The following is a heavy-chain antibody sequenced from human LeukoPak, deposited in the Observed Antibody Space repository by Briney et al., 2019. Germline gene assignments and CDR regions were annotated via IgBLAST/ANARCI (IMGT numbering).Heavy chain of an antibody. D-gene: IGHD1-26*01. CDR1: GGSIRTDGSY. CDR3: ARLFTRAWEYRYGMDV. V-gene: IGHV4-39*02. J-gene: IGHJ6*02. CDR2: IYIDGIT. Sequence: PSETLSLTCTVSGGSIRTDGSYWAWIRQPPGKGLEWIGSIYIDGITHYNSSLQSRVTLSIYTSKNHFSLRLTSVTAADTAVFYCARLFTRAWEYRYGMDVWGQGTAVTVSS.